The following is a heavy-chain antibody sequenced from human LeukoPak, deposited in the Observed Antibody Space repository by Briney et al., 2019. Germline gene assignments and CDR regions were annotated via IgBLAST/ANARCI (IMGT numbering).Heavy chain of an antibody. CDR2: IYYSGST. J-gene: IGHJ4*02. Sequence: SETLSLTCTVSGGSISSYYWGWIRQPPGQGLEWIGYIYYSGSTNYNPSLKSRVTISVDTSKNQFSLKLSSVTAADTAVYYCARESLDGAGTFDYWGQGTLVTVSS. D-gene: IGHD6-13*01. V-gene: IGHV4-59*01. CDR1: GGSISSYY. CDR3: ARESLDGAGTFDY.